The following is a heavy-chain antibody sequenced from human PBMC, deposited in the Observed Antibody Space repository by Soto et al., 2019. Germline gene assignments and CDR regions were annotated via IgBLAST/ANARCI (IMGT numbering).Heavy chain of an antibody. CDR1: GYTFTSYA. J-gene: IGHJ4*02. D-gene: IGHD5-18*01. CDR2: INAGNGNT. Sequence: QVKRVQSGAEEKKPGASVKVSCKASGYTFTSYAMDWVRQAPGQRLEWMGWINAGNGNTKYSQTFQGRVTITRDTPASTPYMELSSPRSEDTAVYYCARDSRLHSPYWGQGTLVTIAS. V-gene: IGHV1-3*05. CDR3: ARDSRLHSPY.